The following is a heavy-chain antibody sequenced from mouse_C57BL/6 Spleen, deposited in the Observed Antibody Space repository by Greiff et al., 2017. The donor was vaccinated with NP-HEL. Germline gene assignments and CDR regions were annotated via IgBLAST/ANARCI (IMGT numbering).Heavy chain of an antibody. CDR1: GYTFTSYG. J-gene: IGHJ1*03. CDR3: ARSYGSSYWYFDV. V-gene: IGHV1-81*01. Sequence: QVQLKESGAELARPVASVKLSCKASGYTFTSYGISWVKQRTGQGLEWIGEIYPRSGNTYYNEKFKGKATLTADKSSSTAYMELRSLTSEDSAVYFCARSYGSSYWYFDVWGTGTTVTVSS. CDR2: IYPRSGNT. D-gene: IGHD1-1*01.